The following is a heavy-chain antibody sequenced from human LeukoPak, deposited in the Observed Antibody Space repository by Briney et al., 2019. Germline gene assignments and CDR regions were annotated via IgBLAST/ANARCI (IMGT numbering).Heavy chain of an antibody. D-gene: IGHD1-26*01. CDR3: ARRAVGAWAYFDY. CDR2: IYPDDSDT. CDR1: GYSFTNYW. J-gene: IGHJ4*02. V-gene: IGHV5-51*01. Sequence: GESLKISRKGSGYSFTNYWIGWVRQMPGKGLEWMGIIYPDDSDTRYSPSFQGQVTISANKSISTAYLQWSSLKASDTAMYYCARRAVGAWAYFDYWGQGTLVTVSS.